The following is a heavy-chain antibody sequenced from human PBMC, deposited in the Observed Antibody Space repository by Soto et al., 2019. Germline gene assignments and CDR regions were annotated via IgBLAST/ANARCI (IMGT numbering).Heavy chain of an antibody. CDR1: GGTFSSYA. J-gene: IGHJ6*02. V-gene: IGHV1-69*06. D-gene: IGHD6-25*01. CDR3: ASQRRPQYYYGMDV. Sequence: XSVKVSCKASGGTFSSYAISWVRQAPVQGLEWMGGIIPIFGTANYAQKFQGRVTITADKSTSTAYMELSSLRSEDTAVYYCASQRRPQYYYGMDVWGQGTTVTVSS. CDR2: IIPIFGTA.